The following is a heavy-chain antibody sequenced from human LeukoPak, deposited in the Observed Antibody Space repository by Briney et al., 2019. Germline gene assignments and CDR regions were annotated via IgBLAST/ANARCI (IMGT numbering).Heavy chain of an antibody. Sequence: PGGPLRLSCAGSGFTFSSYAMSCVRQAAGRGLEWVSAICKSGGSTYYADSVRGRFTISRDNSKNTLYLQMNSLKAEDTAVYYCAKDMESAYDCSGYYSPFDSWAQGILVTVSS. CDR2: ICKSGGST. D-gene: IGHD3-22*01. CDR3: AKDMESAYDCSGYYSPFDS. J-gene: IGHJ4*02. CDR1: GFTFSSYA. V-gene: IGHV3-23*01.